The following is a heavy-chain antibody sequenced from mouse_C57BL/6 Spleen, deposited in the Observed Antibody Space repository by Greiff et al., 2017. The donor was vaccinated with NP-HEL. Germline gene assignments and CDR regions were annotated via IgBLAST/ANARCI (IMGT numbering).Heavy chain of an antibody. CDR2: INPNNGGT. J-gene: IGHJ2*01. Sequence: EVQLQQSGPELVKPGASVKISCKASGYTFTDYYMNWVKQSHGKSLEWIGDINPNNGGTSYNQKFKGKATLTVDKSSSTAYMELRSLTSEDSAVYYCARSDVKFDYWGQGTTLTVSS. CDR3: ARSDVKFDY. CDR1: GYTFTDYY. V-gene: IGHV1-26*01.